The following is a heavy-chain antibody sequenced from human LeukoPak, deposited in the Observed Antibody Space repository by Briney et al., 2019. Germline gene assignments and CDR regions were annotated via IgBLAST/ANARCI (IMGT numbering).Heavy chain of an antibody. J-gene: IGHJ6*04. CDR2: ISYDGSNK. D-gene: IGHD3-10*01. V-gene: IGHV3-30*04. CDR1: GFTFSSYA. Sequence: GRSLRLSCAASGFTFSSYAMHWVRQAPGKGLEWVAVISYDGSNKYYADSVKGRFTISRDNSKNTLYLQMNSLRAEDTAVYYCARDRWYYYGSGPYYYYGMDVWGKGTTVTVSS. CDR3: ARDRWYYYGSGPYYYYGMDV.